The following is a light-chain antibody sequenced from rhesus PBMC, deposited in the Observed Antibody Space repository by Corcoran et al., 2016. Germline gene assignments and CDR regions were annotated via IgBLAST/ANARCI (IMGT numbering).Light chain of an antibody. CDR2: GAY. V-gene: IGKV3-42*03. CDR1: QSVSSS. CDR3: QQYSNWPQT. Sequence: EVVLTQSPATLSLSPGETATLSCRASQSVSSSLAWYPQKPGQVPRLPIYGAYSRATGIPDRFSGGGSGTDFTLTISSLEPEDFAVYYCQQYSNWPQTFGQGTKVEIK. J-gene: IGKJ1*01.